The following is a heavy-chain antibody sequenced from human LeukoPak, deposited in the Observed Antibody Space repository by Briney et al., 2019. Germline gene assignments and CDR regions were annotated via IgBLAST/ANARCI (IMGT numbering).Heavy chain of an antibody. CDR3: ARSSWGSGSYYTVLRSRYNWFDP. J-gene: IGHJ5*02. Sequence: SETLSLTCTVFGGSFTDYFWTWIRHSPGKGLEWIGEINDYTGDSKYNPSLNSRVSISLEKSKNQLSLELRSVTAADTAVYYCARSSWGSGSYYTVLRSRYNWFDPWGQGTLVTVSS. CDR2: INDYTGDS. D-gene: IGHD3-10*01. CDR1: GGSFTDYF. V-gene: IGHV4-34*01.